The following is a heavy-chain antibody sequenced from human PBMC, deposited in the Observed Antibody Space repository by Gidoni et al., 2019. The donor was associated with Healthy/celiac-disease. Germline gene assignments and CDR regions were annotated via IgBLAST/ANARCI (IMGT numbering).Heavy chain of an antibody. J-gene: IGHJ3*02. Sequence: EVQLVESGGGLVKPGGSLRLSCAASGFTFSNAWMSWVRQAPGKGLEWVGRIKSKTDGGTTDYAAPVKGRFTISRDDSKNTLYLQMNSLKTEDTAVYYCTTDEVGSSGTDADPSTGDIWGQGTMVTVSS. CDR2: IKSKTDGGTT. V-gene: IGHV3-15*01. D-gene: IGHD2-15*01. CDR1: GFTFSNAW. CDR3: TTDEVGSSGTDADPSTGDI.